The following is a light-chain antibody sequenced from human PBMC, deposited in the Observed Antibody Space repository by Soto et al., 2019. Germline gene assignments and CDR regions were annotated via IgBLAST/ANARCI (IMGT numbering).Light chain of an antibody. CDR2: AAS. V-gene: IGKV1-27*01. J-gene: IGKJ3*01. CDR3: QKYDSAPFT. CDR1: QGISNY. Sequence: DIQMTQSPSSLSASVGDRVTISCQASQGISNYLAWYQQKPGKVPKLLIYAASTLRSGVPSRFSGSGSGTDFTLTISGPQPEDVATYYCQKYDSAPFTFGPGTKVDFK.